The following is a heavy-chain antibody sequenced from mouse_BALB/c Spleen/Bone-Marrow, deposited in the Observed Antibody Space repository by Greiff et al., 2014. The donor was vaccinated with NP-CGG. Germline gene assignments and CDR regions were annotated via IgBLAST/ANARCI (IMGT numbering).Heavy chain of an antibody. CDR2: ISNGGTYT. V-gene: IGHV5-4*02. CDR1: GFTFSDFY. Sequence: DVKLQESGGGLVKPGGSLKLSCAASGFTFSDFYMFWFRQTPEKRLEWVATISNGGTYTYYPDSVKGRFTISRDNAKNNLHLQMSSLKSEDTAMYYCARSGERYGAMDYWGQGTSVTVTS. J-gene: IGHJ4*01. CDR3: ARSGERYGAMDY. D-gene: IGHD1-1*02.